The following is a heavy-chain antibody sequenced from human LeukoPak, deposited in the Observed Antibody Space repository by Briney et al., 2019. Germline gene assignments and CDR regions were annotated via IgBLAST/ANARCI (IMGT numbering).Heavy chain of an antibody. V-gene: IGHV1-24*01. J-gene: IGHJ4*02. CDR2: FDPEDGET. Sequence: ASVKVSCKVSGYTLTELSMHWVRQAPGKGIEWMGGFDPEDGETIYAQKFQGRVTMTEDTSTDTAYMELSSLRSEDTAVYYCATFEYSSSSFDYWGQGTLVTVSS. CDR1: GYTLTELS. D-gene: IGHD6-6*01. CDR3: ATFEYSSSSFDY.